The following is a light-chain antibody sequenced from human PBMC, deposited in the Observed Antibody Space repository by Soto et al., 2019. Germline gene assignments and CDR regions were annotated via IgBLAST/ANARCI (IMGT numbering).Light chain of an antibody. CDR2: DAS. Sequence: IQMTQSPSTLSASVGDRVTITCRASQTISDWLAWYQQKPGKAPKLLIYDASSLESGVPSRFSGSGSGTEFTLTISSLQPGVFATYFCQEYKTYPFTFGPGTKVDI. CDR1: QTISDW. J-gene: IGKJ3*01. CDR3: QEYKTYPFT. V-gene: IGKV1-5*01.